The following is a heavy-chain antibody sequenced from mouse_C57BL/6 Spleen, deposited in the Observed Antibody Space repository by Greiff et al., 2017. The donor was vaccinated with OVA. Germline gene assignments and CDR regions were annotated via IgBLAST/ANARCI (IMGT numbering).Heavy chain of an antibody. D-gene: IGHD3-3*01. CDR1: GFTFSSYG. V-gene: IGHV5-6*01. CDR3: ARQRAEYYFDY. J-gene: IGHJ2*01. Sequence: EVKVVESGGDLVKPGGSLKLSCAASGFTFSSYGMSWVRQTPDKRLEWVATISSGGSYTYYPDSVKGRFTISRDNAKNTLYLQMSSLKSEDTAMYYCARQRAEYYFDYWGKGTTLTVSS. CDR2: ISSGGSYT.